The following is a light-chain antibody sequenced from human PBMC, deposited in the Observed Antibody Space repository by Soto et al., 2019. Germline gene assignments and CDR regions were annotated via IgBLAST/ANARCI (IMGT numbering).Light chain of an antibody. CDR2: STS. J-gene: IGKJ2*01. Sequence: IELTQSPGTLSSSLGERATLSCRASRSPSGNSIVWYQKKRGQAPSVLIYSTSTMATGIPARFSGSRSGTEFTLTISSLQSEDFAVYYCQQYGELPPSYTFGQGTKLEIK. V-gene: IGKV3-15*01. CDR3: QQYGELPPSYT. CDR1: RSPSGN.